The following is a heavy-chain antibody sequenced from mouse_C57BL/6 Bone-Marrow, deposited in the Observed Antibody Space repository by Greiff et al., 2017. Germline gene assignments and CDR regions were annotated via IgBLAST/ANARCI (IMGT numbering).Heavy chain of an antibody. CDR2: IDPEDGDT. J-gene: IGHJ4*01. Sequence: VHVKQSGAELVRPGASVKLSCTASGFNIKDYYMHWVKQRPEQGLEWIGRIDPEDGDTEYAPKFQGKATMNADTSSNTSYLQLSILTSEDTAVYYCTTGLRTRDYWGQGTSVTFSS. CDR3: TTGLRTRDY. CDR1: GFNIKDYY. V-gene: IGHV14-1*01. D-gene: IGHD2-4*01.